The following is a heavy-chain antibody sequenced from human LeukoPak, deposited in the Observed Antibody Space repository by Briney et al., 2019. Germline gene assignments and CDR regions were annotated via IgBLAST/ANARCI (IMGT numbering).Heavy chain of an antibody. CDR1: GGSIRSGDYS. Sequence: SQTLSLTCAVSGGSIRSGDYSWSWIRQPPGKGLEWIGHISHSGSTYYNPSLKSRVTISVDTSKNQFSLKLSSVTAADTAVYYCATLTGTREWYFDYWGQGTLVTVSS. CDR2: ISHSGST. CDR3: ATLTGTREWYFDY. D-gene: IGHD1-7*01. V-gene: IGHV4-30-2*05. J-gene: IGHJ4*02.